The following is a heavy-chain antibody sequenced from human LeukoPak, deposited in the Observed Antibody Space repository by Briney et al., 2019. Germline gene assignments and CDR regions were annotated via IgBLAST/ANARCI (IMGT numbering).Heavy chain of an antibody. CDR2: ISSSGTNI. CDR1: GFTFSGYE. J-gene: IGHJ4*02. D-gene: IGHD3-10*01. Sequence: GGSLRLSCAASGFTFSGYEMTWVRQAPGKRLEWLSYISSSGTNIYYADSVRGRFTISRDNAKNSLFLQMNSLRDEDTAVYYCARGLRNGGSLSFDYWGQGTLVTVSS. CDR3: ARGLRNGGSLSFDY. V-gene: IGHV3-48*03.